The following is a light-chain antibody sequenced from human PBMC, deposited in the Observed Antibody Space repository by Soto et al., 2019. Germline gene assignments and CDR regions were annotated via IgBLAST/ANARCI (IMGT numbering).Light chain of an antibody. V-gene: IGLV2-8*01. CDR2: EVV. J-gene: IGLJ1*01. Sequence: QSALTQPPSASGSPGQSVTISCTGTKNDIGVYDFVSWYQHHPGKAPRLIIYEVVQRPSGVPDRFSGSKSGNTASLTVSVLQAADEAVYFCKSYAGSNTYVFGSGTKLTVL. CDR1: KNDIGVYDF. CDR3: KSYAGSNTYV.